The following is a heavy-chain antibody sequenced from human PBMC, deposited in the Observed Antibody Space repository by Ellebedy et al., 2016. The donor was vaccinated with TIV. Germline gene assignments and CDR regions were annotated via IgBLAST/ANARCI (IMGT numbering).Heavy chain of an antibody. J-gene: IGHJ4*02. V-gene: IGHV1-8*03. CDR1: GYTFTSYG. D-gene: IGHD1-26*01. CDR2: MSPSSYNT. Sequence: AASVKVSCKASGYTFTSYGINWVRQATGQGLEWMGWMSPSSYNTCYAQKFQGRVTISRNTSISTAYMELSSLRSEDTAVYYCARGDSGSHGFDYWGQGTLVTVSS. CDR3: ARGDSGSHGFDY.